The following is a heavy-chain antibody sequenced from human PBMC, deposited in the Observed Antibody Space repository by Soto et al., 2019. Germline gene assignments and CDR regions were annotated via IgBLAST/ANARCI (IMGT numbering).Heavy chain of an antibody. CDR1: GFTFSSYW. CDR3: AGGESMDP. D-gene: IGHD2-21*01. CDR2: IYVDGSGA. V-gene: IGHV3-74*01. J-gene: IGHJ5*02. Sequence: EGSLRLSCACSGFTFSSYWMHWVRQAPGKGLEWVSRIYVDGSGANYADSVKGRFTISRDNAKNTLYLEMNSLGAEDTGVYYCAGGESMDPWGQGTLVTVSS.